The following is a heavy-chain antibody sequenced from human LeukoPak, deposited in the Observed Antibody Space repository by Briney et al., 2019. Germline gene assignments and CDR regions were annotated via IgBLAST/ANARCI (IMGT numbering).Heavy chain of an antibody. J-gene: IGHJ4*02. CDR2: VSGYNGNT. D-gene: IGHD3-22*01. Sequence: GASVKVSCKTSGYTFSRHGITWVRQAPGQGLEWMGWVSGYNGNTNYAQNVQGRVTMTTDTSTNTAYMELRSLRSDDTAAYYCAKDIHPGLDSGASCCFDYWGQGTPVTVSS. V-gene: IGHV1-18*01. CDR3: AKDIHPGLDSGASCCFDY. CDR1: GYTFSRHG.